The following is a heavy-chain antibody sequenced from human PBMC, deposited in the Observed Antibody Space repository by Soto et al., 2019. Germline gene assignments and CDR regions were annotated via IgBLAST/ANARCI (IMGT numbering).Heavy chain of an antibody. V-gene: IGHV1-69*13. CDR1: GGTFSSYA. D-gene: IGHD3-3*01. Sequence: ASVKVSCKASGGTFSSYAISWVRQAPGQGLEWMGGIIPIFGTANYAQKFQGRVTITADESTSTAYMELSSLRSEDTAVYYCARVRGAPFGNWFDPWGQGTLVTVSS. CDR3: ARVRGAPFGNWFDP. J-gene: IGHJ5*02. CDR2: IIPIFGTA.